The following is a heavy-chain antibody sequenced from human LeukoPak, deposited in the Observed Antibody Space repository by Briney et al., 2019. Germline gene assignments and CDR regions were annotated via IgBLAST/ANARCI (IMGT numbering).Heavy chain of an antibody. CDR1: GFTFSSYA. CDR3: ARSHVDTVNYYYYYYMDV. V-gene: IGHV3-64*02. CDR2: ISNNGGST. Sequence: GGSLRLSCAASGFTFSSYAMHWVRQAPGKGLEYVSVISNNGGSTYYAESVKGRFTISRDNSKNTLYLQMGSLRTEDMAVYYCARSHVDTVNYYYYYYMDVWGKGTTVTVSS. D-gene: IGHD5-18*01. J-gene: IGHJ6*03.